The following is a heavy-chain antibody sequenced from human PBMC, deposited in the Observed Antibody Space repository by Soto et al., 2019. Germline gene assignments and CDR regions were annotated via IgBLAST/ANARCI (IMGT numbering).Heavy chain of an antibody. J-gene: IGHJ4*02. CDR3: ARAPYSSSSSFFDY. CDR1: GYSFTTYF. Sequence: ASEKVSCKASGYSFTTYFMHWVRQAPGQALEWMGIVHPSGGNTNYAQKCQGRVTMTRDTSTTTDYMELSSLRTHATPVYYCARAPYSSSSSFFDYWGQGHPGTACS. CDR2: VHPSGGNT. V-gene: IGHV1-46*01. D-gene: IGHD4-4*01.